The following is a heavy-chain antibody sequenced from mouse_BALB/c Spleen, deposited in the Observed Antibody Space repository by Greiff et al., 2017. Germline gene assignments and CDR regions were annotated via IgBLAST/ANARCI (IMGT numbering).Heavy chain of an antibody. Sequence: QVQLQQPGAELVKPGASVKLSCKASGYTFTSYYMYWVKQRPGQGLEWIGGINPSNGGTNFNEKFKSKATLTVDKSSSTAYMQLSSLTSEDSAVYYCTSGSGSWGFAYWGQGTLVTVSA. CDR3: TSGSGSWGFAY. J-gene: IGHJ3*01. D-gene: IGHD3-1*01. V-gene: IGHV1S81*02. CDR2: INPSNGGT. CDR1: GYTFTSYY.